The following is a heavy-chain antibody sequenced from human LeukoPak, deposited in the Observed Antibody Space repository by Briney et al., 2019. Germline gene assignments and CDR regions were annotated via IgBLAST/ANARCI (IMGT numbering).Heavy chain of an antibody. CDR2: IYTSGST. CDR3: ARDFSSSSTVYYYYYMDV. V-gene: IGHV4-4*07. CDR1: GGSISSYY. Sequence: PSETLSLTCTVSGGSISSYYWSWIRQPAGKGLEWIGRIYTSGSTNYNPSLKSRVTMSADTSKNQFSLKLSSVTAADTAIYYCARDFSSSSTVYYYYYMDVWGKGTTVTVSS. D-gene: IGHD6-6*01. J-gene: IGHJ6*03.